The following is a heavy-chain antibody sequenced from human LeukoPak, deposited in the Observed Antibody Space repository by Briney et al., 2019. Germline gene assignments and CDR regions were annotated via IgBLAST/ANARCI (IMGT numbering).Heavy chain of an antibody. CDR3: ARGGIAAAGSYYYMDV. D-gene: IGHD6-13*01. Sequence: GGSLRLSCAASGFTFSSYWMSWVRQAPGKGLEWVVNIKQDGSEKYYVDSGKGRFTISRDNAKNSLYLQMNSLRAEDTAVYYCARGGIAAAGSYYYMDVWGKGTTVTISS. J-gene: IGHJ6*03. CDR1: GFTFSSYW. V-gene: IGHV3-7*04. CDR2: IKQDGSEK.